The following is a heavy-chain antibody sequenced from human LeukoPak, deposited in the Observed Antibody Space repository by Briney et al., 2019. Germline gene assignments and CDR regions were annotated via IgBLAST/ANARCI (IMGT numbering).Heavy chain of an antibody. CDR1: GGSISSTSYY. V-gene: IGHV4-39*07. J-gene: IGHJ4*02. CDR3: AREEGRYYDTSGLFDY. Sequence: PSETLSLTCTVSGGSISSTSYYWGWIRQPPGKGLEWIGSFSYSGRTYYTPSLKSRVTISVDTSKNQFSLKLSSVTAADTAVFYCAREEGRYYDTSGLFDYWGQGTLVTVSS. CDR2: FSYSGRT. D-gene: IGHD3-22*01.